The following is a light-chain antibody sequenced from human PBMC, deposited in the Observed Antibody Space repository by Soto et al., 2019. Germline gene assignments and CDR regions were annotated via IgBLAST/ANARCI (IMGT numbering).Light chain of an antibody. CDR3: GTWDSSLSAGGV. CDR1: SSNIGNNY. CDR2: DNN. J-gene: IGLJ2*01. Sequence: AVVTQPPSVSAAPGQKVTISCSGSSSNIGNNYVSWYQQLPGTAPKLLIYDNNKRPSGIPDRFSGSKSGTSATLGITGLQTGDEADYYCGTWDSSLSAGGVFGGGTKLTVL. V-gene: IGLV1-51*01.